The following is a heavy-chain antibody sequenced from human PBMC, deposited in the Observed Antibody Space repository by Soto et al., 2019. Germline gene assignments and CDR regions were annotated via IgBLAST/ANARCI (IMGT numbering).Heavy chain of an antibody. D-gene: IGHD3-10*01. Sequence: GASVKVSCKASGGTFSSYAISWVRQAPGQGLEWMGGIIPIFGTANYAQKFQGRVTITADESTSTAYMELSSLRSEDTAVYYCARGWVGRLGDAFDIWGQGTVVTVSS. J-gene: IGHJ3*02. CDR2: IIPIFGTA. CDR1: GGTFSSYA. V-gene: IGHV1-69*13. CDR3: ARGWVGRLGDAFDI.